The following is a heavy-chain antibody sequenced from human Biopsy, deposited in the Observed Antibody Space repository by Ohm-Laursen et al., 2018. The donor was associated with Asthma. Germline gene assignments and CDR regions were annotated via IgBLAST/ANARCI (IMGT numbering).Heavy chain of an antibody. CDR1: GYPFTDYY. J-gene: IGHJ2*01. CDR2: IDPNSGGT. V-gene: IGHV1-2*06. D-gene: IGHD3-16*01. CDR3: ARIKIRIGAGTDRYFDL. Sequence: EASVKVSCKASGYPFTDYYVHWVRQAPGQGLEWTGRIDPNSGGTNYAQKFLGRVTMTRDTSVNTAFMVLSRLRSDDTAVYYCARIKIRIGAGTDRYFDLWGRGTLVTVS.